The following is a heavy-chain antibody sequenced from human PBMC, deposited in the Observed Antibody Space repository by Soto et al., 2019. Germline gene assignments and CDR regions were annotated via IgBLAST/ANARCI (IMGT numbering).Heavy chain of an antibody. J-gene: IGHJ4*02. CDR2: INAGNGNT. D-gene: IGHD6-19*01. CDR3: ARAVAVPADFDY. V-gene: IGHV1-3*05. CDR1: GYTFTAYA. Sequence: QVQLVQSGAEEKKPGASVKVSCKASGYTFTAYAMHWVRQATGQRLEWMGWINAGNGNTKYSQKFQGRVTITRDTSASTAYMELSSLRSEDTAVYYCARAVAVPADFDYWGQGTLVPVSS.